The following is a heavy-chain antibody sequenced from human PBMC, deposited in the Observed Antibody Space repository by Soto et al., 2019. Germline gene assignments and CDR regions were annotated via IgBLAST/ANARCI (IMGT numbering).Heavy chain of an antibody. CDR2: IYYSGST. CDR1: GVSISSSSYY. V-gene: IGHV4-39*01. J-gene: IGHJ5*02. Sequence: SETLSLTCTVSGVSISSSSYYWGWIRQPPGKGLEWIGSIYYSGSTYYNPSLKSRVTISVDTSKNQFSLKLSSVTAANTAVYYCARQGFLEWLLFWFDPWGQGTLVTVSS. D-gene: IGHD3-3*01. CDR3: ARQGFLEWLLFWFDP.